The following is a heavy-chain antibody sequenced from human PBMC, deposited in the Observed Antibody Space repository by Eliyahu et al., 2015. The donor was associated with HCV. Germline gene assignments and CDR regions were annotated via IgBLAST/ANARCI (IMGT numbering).Heavy chain of an antibody. CDR3: ARDVEMATDGGDAFDI. J-gene: IGHJ3*02. CDR1: GGSISSYY. D-gene: IGHD5-24*01. Sequence: QVQLQESGPGLVKPSETLSLTCTVSGGSISSYYWSWIRQPPGKGLEWIGYIYYSGSTNYNPSLKSRVTISVDTSKNQFSLKLSSVTAADTAVYYCARDVEMATDGGDAFDIWGQGTMVTVSS. CDR2: IYYSGST. V-gene: IGHV4-59*01.